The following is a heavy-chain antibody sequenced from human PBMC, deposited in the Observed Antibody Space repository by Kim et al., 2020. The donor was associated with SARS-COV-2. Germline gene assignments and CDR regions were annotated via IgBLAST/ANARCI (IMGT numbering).Heavy chain of an antibody. J-gene: IGHJ4*01. CDR3: SRHSGKHGDRGFDN. CDR2: IRSKPNNYAT. D-gene: IGHD4-17*01. Sequence: GGSLRLSCAASGLTFSASAMHWVRQASGKGLEWVGRIRSKPNNYATSYAASVTGRFTISRDDSTNTVYLQMDSLKTDDMAVYFCSRHSGKHGDRGFDNWG. CDR1: GLTFSASA. V-gene: IGHV3-73*01.